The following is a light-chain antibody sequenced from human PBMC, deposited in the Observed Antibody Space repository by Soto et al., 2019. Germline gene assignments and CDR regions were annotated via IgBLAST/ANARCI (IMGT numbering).Light chain of an antibody. CDR3: QQYNNWPLT. CDR1: QSVSST. V-gene: IGKV3-15*01. J-gene: IGKJ4*01. Sequence: EIVMTQSPASLSVSPGERATLSCRASQSVSSTLAWYQQKPGQAPRLLIYGASTRATGIPARFSGSGSGTEFTLTISSLQSEHFAVYYCQQYNNWPLTFGGGTKVEIK. CDR2: GAS.